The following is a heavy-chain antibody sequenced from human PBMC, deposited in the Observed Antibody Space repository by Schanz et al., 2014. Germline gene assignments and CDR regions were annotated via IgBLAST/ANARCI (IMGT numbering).Heavy chain of an antibody. CDR2: IYSGGST. V-gene: IGHV3-66*01. CDR1: GFTVSSNY. Sequence: EVQLVESGGGLVQPGGSLRLSCAASGFTVSSNYMSWVRQAPGKGLEWVSGIYSGGSTYYADSVKGRFTISRDNSKNTLYLQMNSVRAEDTAVYDCAREEGYGYGPGAFDIWGQGTMVTVSS. D-gene: IGHD5-18*01. J-gene: IGHJ3*02. CDR3: AREEGYGYGPGAFDI.